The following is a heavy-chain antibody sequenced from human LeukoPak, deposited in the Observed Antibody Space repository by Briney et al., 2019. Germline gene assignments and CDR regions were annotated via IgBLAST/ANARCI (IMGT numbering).Heavy chain of an antibody. CDR3: VKPRLIGEVLDY. D-gene: IGHD3-10*01. Sequence: GGSLRLSCAASGFIFDDYAMHWVRQAPGKGLEWVSGISWNSGSIGYVDSVKGRFTISRDNAKNSMFLQMNSLRDEDTAVYYCVKPRLIGEVLDYWGQGTLVTVSS. CDR2: ISWNSGSI. J-gene: IGHJ4*01. V-gene: IGHV3-9*01. CDR1: GFIFDDYA.